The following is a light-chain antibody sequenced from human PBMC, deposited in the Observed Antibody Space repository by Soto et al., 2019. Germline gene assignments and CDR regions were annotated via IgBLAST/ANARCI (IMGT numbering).Light chain of an antibody. CDR2: KAS. J-gene: IGKJ3*01. Sequence: DIQMTQSPSTLSASVGDRVTITCRASQSISSWLAWYQQKPGKAPKLLIYKASSLESGVPSRFSGSGSGTEFTLTISRLEPEDCAVYYCQLFGRSVTFGPGTKVDIK. V-gene: IGKV1-5*03. CDR1: QSISSW. CDR3: QLFGRSVT.